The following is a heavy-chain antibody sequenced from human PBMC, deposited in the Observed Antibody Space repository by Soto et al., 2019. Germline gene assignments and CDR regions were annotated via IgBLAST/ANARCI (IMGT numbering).Heavy chain of an antibody. CDR2: IYYSGST. Sequence: SETLSLTCTVSGGSISSYYWSWIRQPPGKGLEWIGYIYYSGSTNYNPSLKSRVTISVDTSKNQFSLKLSSVTAADTAVYYCARLDSSGFDYWGQGTLVTVSS. D-gene: IGHD6-19*01. J-gene: IGHJ4*02. CDR1: GGSISSYY. CDR3: ARLDSSGFDY. V-gene: IGHV4-59*08.